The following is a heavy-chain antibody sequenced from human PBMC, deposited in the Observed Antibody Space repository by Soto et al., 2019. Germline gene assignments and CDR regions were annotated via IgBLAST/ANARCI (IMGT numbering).Heavy chain of an antibody. CDR1: GFTFRGYA. J-gene: IGHJ4*02. D-gene: IGHD6-19*01. CDR2: IDNSGAST. V-gene: IGHV3-23*01. Sequence: EVQVLESGGGLVQPGGSLRLSCAASGFTFRGYAMIWVRQAPGKGLEWVSTIDNSGASTKYADSVRGRFTISRDNSKNTVYLQMNSLSAEDTAVYYCRQDSSGGEFDCWGQGILVTVSS. CDR3: RQDSSGGEFDC.